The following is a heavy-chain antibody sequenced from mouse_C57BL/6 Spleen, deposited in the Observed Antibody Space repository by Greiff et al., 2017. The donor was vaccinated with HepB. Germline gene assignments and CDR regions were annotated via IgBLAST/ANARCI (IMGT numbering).Heavy chain of an antibody. Sequence: VQLQQSGAELVRPGASVTLSCKASGYTFTDYEMHWVKQTPVHGLEWIGAIDPETGGTAYNQKFKGKAILTADKSSSTAYMELRSLTSEDSAVYYGTRGGTGTGYFDVWGTGTTVTVSS. J-gene: IGHJ1*03. D-gene: IGHD4-1*01. V-gene: IGHV1-15*01. CDR1: GYTFTDYE. CDR3: TRGGTGTGYFDV. CDR2: IDPETGGT.